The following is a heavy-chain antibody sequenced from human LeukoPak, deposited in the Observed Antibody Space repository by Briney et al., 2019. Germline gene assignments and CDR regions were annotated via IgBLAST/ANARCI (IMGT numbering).Heavy chain of an antibody. V-gene: IGHV4-39*01. D-gene: IGHD6-13*01. CDR3: ARRKRGMDLGAFDP. Sequence: SETLSLTCTVSGGSISSSNYYWGWIRQPPGKGLEWIGSIYYGGSTYYNPSLNSRVTISVDTSQNQFSLRLSSVTAADTAVYYRARRKRGMDLGAFDPWGQGTLVTVSS. J-gene: IGHJ5*02. CDR1: GGSISSSNYY. CDR2: IYYGGST.